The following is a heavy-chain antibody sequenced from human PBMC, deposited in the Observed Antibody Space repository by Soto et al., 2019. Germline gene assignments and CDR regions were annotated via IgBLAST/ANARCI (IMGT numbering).Heavy chain of an antibody. CDR2: IRSKAYGGTT. CDR1: GFTFGDYA. Sequence: GGSLRLSCTASGFTFGDYAMSWFRQAPGKGLEWVGFIRSKAYGGTTEYAASVKGRFTISRDDSKSIAYLQMNSLKTEDTAVNYCTRDLEQQLSNGDAFDIWGQGTMVTVSS. J-gene: IGHJ3*02. V-gene: IGHV3-49*03. CDR3: TRDLEQQLSNGDAFDI. D-gene: IGHD6-13*01.